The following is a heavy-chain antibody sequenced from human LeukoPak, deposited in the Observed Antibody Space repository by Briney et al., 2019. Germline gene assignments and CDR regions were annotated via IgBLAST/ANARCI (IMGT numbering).Heavy chain of an antibody. J-gene: IGHJ5*02. CDR2: IGTTGDT. V-gene: IGHV3-13*01. D-gene: IGHD3-16*01. CDR3: ARLWGGNGYSGGSLNL. CDR1: GFTFSSYD. Sequence: GGSLRLSCAASGFTFSSYDMHWVRQITGEGLEWVSAIGTTGDTYYPGSVKGRFTISRENAKNSLYLQMNSLRAGDTAVYYCARLWGGNGYSGGSLNLWGQGTLVTVSS.